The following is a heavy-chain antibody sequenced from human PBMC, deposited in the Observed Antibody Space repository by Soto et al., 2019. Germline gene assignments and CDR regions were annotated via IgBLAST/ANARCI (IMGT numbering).Heavy chain of an antibody. CDR2: MNPNSGNT. D-gene: IGHD4-17*01. CDR1: GYTFTSYD. CDR3: ARGRPNYGVPFDY. Sequence: ASVKVSCKASGYTFTSYDINWVRQATGQGLEWMGWMNPNSGNTGYAQKFQGRVTMTRNTSISTAYMELSSLRSEDTAVYCCARGRPNYGVPFDYWGQGPLVTVSS. V-gene: IGHV1-8*01. J-gene: IGHJ4*02.